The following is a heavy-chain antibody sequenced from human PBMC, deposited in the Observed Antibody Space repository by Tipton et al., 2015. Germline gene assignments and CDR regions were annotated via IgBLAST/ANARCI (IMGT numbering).Heavy chain of an antibody. V-gene: IGHV4-59*01. CDR1: GGSISHYY. CDR2: IYYSGST. D-gene: IGHD2-15*01. CDR3: ARGGNNWFDP. Sequence: SLTCTVSGGSISHYYWSWIRQPPGKGLEWLGHIYYSGSTNYNPSLKSRVTMSVDTSKNQFSLKLTSVNAADTAVYYCARGGNNWFDPWGQGTLVTVSS. J-gene: IGHJ5*02.